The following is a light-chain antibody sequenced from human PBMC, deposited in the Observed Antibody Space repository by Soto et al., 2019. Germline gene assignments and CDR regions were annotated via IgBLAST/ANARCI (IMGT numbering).Light chain of an antibody. J-gene: IGKJ1*01. Sequence: EIVLTQSPGTLSLSPGEGATLSCRASQSISSNFLAWYQQKRGQAPRLLIHGASNRATGIPDRFSGSGSGTDFTLTITRLEPEDFAVYYCQQYNTYSWTFGQGTKV. CDR1: QSISSNF. CDR3: QQYNTYSWT. CDR2: GAS. V-gene: IGKV3-20*01.